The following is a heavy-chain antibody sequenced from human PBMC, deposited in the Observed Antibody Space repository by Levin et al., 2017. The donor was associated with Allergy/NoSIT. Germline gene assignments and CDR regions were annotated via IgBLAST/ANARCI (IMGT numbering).Heavy chain of an antibody. D-gene: IGHD4-17*01. CDR2: TRNKANSYTT. CDR1: GFTFSDHY. J-gene: IGHJ3*02. Sequence: PGGSLRLSCAASGFTFSDHYMDWVRQAPGKGLEWVGRTRNKANSYTTEYAASVKGRFTISRDESKNSLYLQMNSLKTEDTAVYYCARDTMTTDAFDIWGQGTRVTVSS. CDR3: ARDTMTTDAFDI. V-gene: IGHV3-72*01.